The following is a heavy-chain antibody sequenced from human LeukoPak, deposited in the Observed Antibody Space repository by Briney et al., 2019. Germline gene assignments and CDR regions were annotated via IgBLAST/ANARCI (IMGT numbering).Heavy chain of an antibody. J-gene: IGHJ2*01. CDR3: ARAHDSSEEPDWYFGL. Sequence: PGGSLRLSCAASGFTFSSYDMHWVRQATGKGLEWVSAVGTAGDTYYPGSVKGRFTSSRENAKNSLYLQMNSLRAGDTAVYYCARAHDSSEEPDWYFGLWGRGTLVTVSS. V-gene: IGHV3-13*01. D-gene: IGHD3-3*01. CDR2: VGTAGDT. CDR1: GFTFSSYD.